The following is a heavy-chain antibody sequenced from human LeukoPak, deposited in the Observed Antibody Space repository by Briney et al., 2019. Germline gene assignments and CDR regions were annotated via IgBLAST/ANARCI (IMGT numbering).Heavy chain of an antibody. Sequence: GGSLRLSCAASGFTISSYAMSWVRQAPGKGLEWVSGMSGSGGSTHYADSVKGRFTISRDNSKNTLYLQMNSLRAEDTAVYYCAKGGPVSRPHFFDYWGQGSLVTVSS. CDR1: GFTISSYA. J-gene: IGHJ4*02. CDR3: AKGGPVSRPHFFDY. D-gene: IGHD5/OR15-5a*01. V-gene: IGHV3-23*01. CDR2: MSGSGGST.